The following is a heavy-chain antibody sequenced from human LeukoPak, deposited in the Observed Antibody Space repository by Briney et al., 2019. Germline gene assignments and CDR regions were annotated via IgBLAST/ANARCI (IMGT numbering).Heavy chain of an antibody. J-gene: IGHJ4*02. CDR1: GFTFSDYY. D-gene: IGHD3-22*01. CDR3: AKNGNYYDSSGYDYFDY. Sequence: GGSLRLSCAASGFTFSDYYMSWIRQAPGKGLEWVSYISSSGSTIYYADSVKGRFTISRDNSKNTLHLQMNSLRAEDTAVYYCAKNGNYYDSSGYDYFDYWGQGTLVTVSS. V-gene: IGHV3-11*01. CDR2: ISSSGSTI.